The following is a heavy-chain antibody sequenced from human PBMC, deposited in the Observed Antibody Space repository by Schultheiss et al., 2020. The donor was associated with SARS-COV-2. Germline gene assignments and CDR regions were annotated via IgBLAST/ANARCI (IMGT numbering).Heavy chain of an antibody. D-gene: IGHD2-21*02. CDR2: IYYSGST. CDR3: ARGYPYCGGDCYPSFQH. Sequence: SETLSLTCSVSGGSLSRSSDYWGWIRQPPGKGLEWIGYIYYSGSTNYNPSLKSRVTISVDTSKNQFSLKLSSVTAADTAVYYCARGYPYCGGDCYPSFQHWGQGTLVTVSS. CDR1: GGSLSRSSDY. V-gene: IGHV4-61*01. J-gene: IGHJ1*01.